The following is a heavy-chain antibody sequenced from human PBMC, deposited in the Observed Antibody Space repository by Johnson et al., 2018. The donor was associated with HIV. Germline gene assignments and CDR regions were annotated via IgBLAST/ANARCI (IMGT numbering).Heavy chain of an antibody. J-gene: IGHJ3*02. D-gene: IGHD3-22*01. Sequence: EKLVESGGGLVQPGGSLRLSCAASGFTVSSNYMSWVRQAPGKGLEWVSFIYDGGTTYYADSVKGRFTISRDNSKNTLYLQMNSLGAEDTALYYCAKAREYDSTGHDAFDIWGQGTMVTVSS. CDR2: IYDGGTT. CDR3: AKAREYDSTGHDAFDI. V-gene: IGHV3-66*02. CDR1: GFTVSSNY.